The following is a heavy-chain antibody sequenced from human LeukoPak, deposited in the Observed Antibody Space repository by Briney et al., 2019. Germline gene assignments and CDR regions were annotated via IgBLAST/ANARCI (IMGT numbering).Heavy chain of an antibody. CDR3: ARDLLRGAFDI. D-gene: IGHD3-16*01. CDR1: GYTFTGYD. CDR2: INPNSGGT. Sequence: GASVRVSCKASGYTFTGYDMHWVRQAPGQGLEWMGWINPNSGGTNYAQKVQGWVTMTRDTSISTAYMELSRLRSDDTAVYYCARDLLRGAFDIWGPGTMVTVSS. J-gene: IGHJ3*02. V-gene: IGHV1-2*04.